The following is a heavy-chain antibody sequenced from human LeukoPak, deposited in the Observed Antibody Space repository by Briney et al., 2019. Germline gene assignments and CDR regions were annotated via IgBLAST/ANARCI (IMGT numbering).Heavy chain of an antibody. J-gene: IGHJ4*02. Sequence: GRSLRLSCAASGFTFSNYGMHWVRQAPGKGLEWVAVISYDGSSEQYADSVKGRLAISRDNSKNTLYLQMNSLRAEDTAVYYCAKVLLNDWLLGPFDYWGQGTLVTVSS. CDR3: AKVLLNDWLLGPFDY. V-gene: IGHV3-30*18. CDR1: GFTFSNYG. D-gene: IGHD3-9*01. CDR2: ISYDGSSE.